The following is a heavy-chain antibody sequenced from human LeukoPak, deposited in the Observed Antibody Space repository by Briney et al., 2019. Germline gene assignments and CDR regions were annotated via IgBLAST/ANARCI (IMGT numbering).Heavy chain of an antibody. V-gene: IGHV3-23*01. Sequence: PGGSLRLSRAAPGFTFSSYAMSWVRQAPGKGLEWVSAISGSGGSTYYADSVKGRFTISRDNSKNTLYLQMNRLRAEGTAVYYCAKTGIAAAGTVYWGQGTLVIVSS. CDR1: GFTFSSYA. CDR2: ISGSGGST. CDR3: AKTGIAAAGTVY. D-gene: IGHD6-13*01. J-gene: IGHJ4*02.